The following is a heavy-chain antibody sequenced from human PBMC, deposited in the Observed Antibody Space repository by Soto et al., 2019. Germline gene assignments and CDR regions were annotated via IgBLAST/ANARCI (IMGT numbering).Heavy chain of an antibody. Sequence: PSETLSLTCTVSGGSISSYYWSWVRQPPGKGLEWMWNLYYTASTNYNSSPQSRVTISIDTSKNQFSLKLSSVTATDTAAYYCASQHYYDSSGYYVVYWGQGTLVTVSS. CDR2: LYYTAST. J-gene: IGHJ4*02. CDR1: GGSISSYY. D-gene: IGHD3-22*01. V-gene: IGHV4-59*08. CDR3: ASQHYYDSSGYYVVY.